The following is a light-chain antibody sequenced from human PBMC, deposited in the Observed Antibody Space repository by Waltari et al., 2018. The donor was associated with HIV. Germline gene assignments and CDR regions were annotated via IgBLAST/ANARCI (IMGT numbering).Light chain of an antibody. CDR3: QAWDSNTGV. J-gene: IGLJ2*01. Sequence: SYELTQPPSVSVSPGQTASITCSGDKLGDKYAYWYQQKPGQSPVLVIYVDTKRPSGIPERFSGSNSGNPATLTISGTQAMDEADYYCQAWDSNTGVFGGGTKLTVL. CDR1: KLGDKY. CDR2: VDT. V-gene: IGLV3-1*01.